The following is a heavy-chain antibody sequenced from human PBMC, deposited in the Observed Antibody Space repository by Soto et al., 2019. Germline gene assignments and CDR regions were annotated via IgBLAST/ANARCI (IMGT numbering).Heavy chain of an antibody. Sequence: GGSLRLSCAASGFTFSSYDMHWVRQATGKGLEWVSAIGTAGDTYYPGSVKGRCAISRENAKNALYVQMNSLRAEDTAVYYCARGSVDTAMVTGGPYYYGMDVWGQGTTVTVSS. J-gene: IGHJ6*02. CDR3: ARGSVDTAMVTGGPYYYGMDV. D-gene: IGHD5-18*01. CDR2: IGTAGDT. CDR1: GFTFSSYD. V-gene: IGHV3-13*01.